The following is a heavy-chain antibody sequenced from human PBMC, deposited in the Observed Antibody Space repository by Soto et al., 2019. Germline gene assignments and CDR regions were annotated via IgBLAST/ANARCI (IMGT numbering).Heavy chain of an antibody. V-gene: IGHV1-24*01. CDR3: AKGRYYYDSSGYPGGYYGMDV. Sequence: ASVKVSCKVSGYTLTEVSMHWVRQAPGKGLEWMGGFDPEDGNTNYAQKLQGRVTMTTDTSTSTAYMELRSLRSDDTAVYYCAKGRYYYDSSGYPGGYYGMDVWGQGTTVTVSS. CDR2: FDPEDGNT. CDR1: GYTLTEVS. J-gene: IGHJ6*02. D-gene: IGHD3-22*01.